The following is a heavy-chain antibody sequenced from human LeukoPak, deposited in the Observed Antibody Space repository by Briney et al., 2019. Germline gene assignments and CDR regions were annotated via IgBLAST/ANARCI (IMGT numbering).Heavy chain of an antibody. V-gene: IGHV3-48*04. Sequence: GGSLRLSCAASGFTFSSYSMNWVRQAPGKGLEWVADISSSTSTTHYADSVKGRFTISRDNARNSLYLQMNSLRAEDTAVYYCARVRGSSGNPFDYWGQGTLVTVSS. CDR3: ARVRGSSGNPFDY. CDR1: GFTFSSYS. J-gene: IGHJ4*02. CDR2: ISSSTSTT. D-gene: IGHD3-16*01.